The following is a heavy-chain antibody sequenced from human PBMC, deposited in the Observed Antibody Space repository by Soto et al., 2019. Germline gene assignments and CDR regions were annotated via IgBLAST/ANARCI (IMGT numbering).Heavy chain of an antibody. CDR2: IYYSGST. J-gene: IGHJ4*02. CDR1: GGSVSSGSYY. D-gene: IGHD4-17*01. V-gene: IGHV4-61*01. CDR3: ARVRGYGDYYFDY. Sequence: TSETLSLTCTVSGGSVSSGSYYWSWIRQPPGKGLEWIGYIYYSGSTNYNPSLKSRVTISVDTSKNQFSLKLSSVTAADTAVYYCARVRGYGDYYFDYWGQGTLVTVSS.